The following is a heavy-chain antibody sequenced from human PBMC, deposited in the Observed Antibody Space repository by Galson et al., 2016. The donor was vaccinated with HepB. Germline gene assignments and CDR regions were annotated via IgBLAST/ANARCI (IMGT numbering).Heavy chain of an antibody. J-gene: IGHJ6*02. CDR3: ARRTERDYYGVDV. D-gene: IGHD1-1*01. Sequence: QSGAEVKKAGESLKISCKDSGYSFSSHWIGWVRQMPGKGLEWMGMIYAGDSDTRYSPSFQGQVNISADMSIKTAYLQWSSLKAPDTAVYYCARRTERDYYGVDVWGQGTTVTVSS. CDR2: IYAGDSDT. CDR1: GYSFSSHW. V-gene: IGHV5-51*03.